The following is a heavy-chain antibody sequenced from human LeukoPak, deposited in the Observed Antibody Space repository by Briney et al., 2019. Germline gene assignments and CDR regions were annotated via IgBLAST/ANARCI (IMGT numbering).Heavy chain of an antibody. Sequence: SETLSPTRAVYGGSFSGYYWSWIRQPPGKGLEWIGEINHSGSTNYNPSLKSRVTISVDTSKNQFSLKLSSVTAADTAVYYCARDPRYSDFHLGSGAFDLWGQGTMVTVS. CDR2: INHSGST. J-gene: IGHJ3*01. CDR3: ARDPRYSDFHLGSGAFDL. D-gene: IGHD5-12*01. V-gene: IGHV4-34*01. CDR1: GGSFSGYY.